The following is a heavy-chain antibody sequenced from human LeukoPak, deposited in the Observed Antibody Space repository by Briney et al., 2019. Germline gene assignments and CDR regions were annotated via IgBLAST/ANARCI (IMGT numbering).Heavy chain of an antibody. V-gene: IGHV3-30*18. J-gene: IGHJ4*02. CDR1: GFTFSSYG. Sequence: GGPLRLSCAASGFTFSSYGMHWVRQAPGKGLEWVTFISYDGNNRKYADSVAGRFTISRDNSKNTLYLQIISLRAEDTAVYYCAKRPARSYYESTGYYPFDYWGQGTLVTVSS. CDR3: AKRPARSYYESTGYYPFDY. D-gene: IGHD3-22*01. CDR2: ISYDGNNR.